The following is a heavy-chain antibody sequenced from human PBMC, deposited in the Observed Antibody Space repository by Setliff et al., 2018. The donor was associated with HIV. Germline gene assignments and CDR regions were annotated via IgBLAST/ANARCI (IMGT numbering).Heavy chain of an antibody. CDR1: GYSISSGFY. CDR3: ARQSSGSPEYFQH. CDR2: IYHSGST. V-gene: IGHV4-38-2*01. D-gene: IGHD1-26*01. J-gene: IGHJ1*01. Sequence: PSETLSLTCAVPGYSISSGFYWGWIRQPPGKGLEWIGTIYHSGSTYYNPSLKSRVTISVDTSKNQFSLKVSSVTAADTAVYYCARQSSGSPEYFQHWGQGTLVTVSS.